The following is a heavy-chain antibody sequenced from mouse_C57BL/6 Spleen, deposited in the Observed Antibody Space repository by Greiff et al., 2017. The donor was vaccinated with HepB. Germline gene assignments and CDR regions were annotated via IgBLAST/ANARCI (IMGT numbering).Heavy chain of an antibody. CDR2: INPYNGGT. CDR3: AHSPYSNYAMDY. J-gene: IGHJ4*01. Sequence: EVKLQESGPVLVKPGASVKMSCKASGYTFTDYYMNWVKQSHGKSLEWIGVINPYNGGTSYNQKFKGKATLTVDKSSSTAYMELNSLTSEDSAVYYCAHSPYSNYAMDYWGQGTSVTVSS. D-gene: IGHD2-5*01. V-gene: IGHV1-19*01. CDR1: GYTFTDYY.